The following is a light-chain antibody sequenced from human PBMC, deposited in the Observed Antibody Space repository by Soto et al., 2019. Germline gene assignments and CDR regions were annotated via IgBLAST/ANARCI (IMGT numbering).Light chain of an antibody. CDR3: QQYNNWWT. Sequence: IVLTQSPATLSVSPGERATLSCRASQSVSSNLAWYQQKPGQAPRLLMYDASTRATGIPARFSGSGSGTEFSLTISSLQSEDFAVYYCQQYNNWWTFGQGTKVDIK. V-gene: IGKV3-15*01. CDR2: DAS. J-gene: IGKJ1*01. CDR1: QSVSSN.